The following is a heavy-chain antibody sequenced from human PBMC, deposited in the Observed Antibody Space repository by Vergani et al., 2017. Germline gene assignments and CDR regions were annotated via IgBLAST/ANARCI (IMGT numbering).Heavy chain of an antibody. CDR2: IKSTFDRGTT. J-gene: IGHJ6*02. Sequence: EVQLVESGGGIVKPGGSLRLSCVASGFGFRNAWMNWVRPPPGKGLEWVGRIKSTFDRGTTDYAAAVKGRFTISRDDSKNTLFLQMNGLKTEDIGVYYCTTDPRYCGDGSCYWLRDHHYYGMDVWGQGTTVTVSS. CDR1: GFGFRNAW. V-gene: IGHV3-15*07. CDR3: TTDPRYCGDGSCYWLRDHHYYGMDV. D-gene: IGHD2-21*01.